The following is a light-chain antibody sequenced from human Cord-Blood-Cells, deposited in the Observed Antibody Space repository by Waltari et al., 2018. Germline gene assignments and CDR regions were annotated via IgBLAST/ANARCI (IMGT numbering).Light chain of an antibody. CDR2: GAS. V-gene: IGKV3-20*01. J-gene: IGKJ2*01. CDR1: QSVRSSY. CDR3: QQYGSSPPNT. Sequence: EIVLTQSPGTLSLSPGDRATLSCRASQSVRSSYLAWYQQKPGQAPRLLIYGASSRATGIPDRCSGSGSGTDFTLTISRLEPEDFAVYYCQQYGSSPPNTFGQGTKLEIK.